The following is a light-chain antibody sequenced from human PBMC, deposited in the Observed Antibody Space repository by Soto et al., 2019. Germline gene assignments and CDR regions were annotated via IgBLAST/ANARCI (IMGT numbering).Light chain of an antibody. J-gene: IGLJ3*02. V-gene: IGLV1-40*01. CDR1: RSNIGAGYN. CDR2: GDS. Sequence: QSVLTQPPSVSGAPGQRVTISCTGSRSNIGAGYNVHWYQQVPGTAPKLIIYGDSNRPSGVPDRFSGSKSGTSASLAITGLQAEDEADYYCQSYDSSLSGWLFGGGTKRTVL. CDR3: QSYDSSLSGWL.